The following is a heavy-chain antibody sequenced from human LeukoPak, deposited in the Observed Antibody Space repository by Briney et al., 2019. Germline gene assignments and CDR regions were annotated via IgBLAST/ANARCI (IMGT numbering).Heavy chain of an antibody. CDR2: ISGSGGST. CDR3: AKTGRDYGDFFYFDY. J-gene: IGHJ4*02. V-gene: IGHV3-23*01. Sequence: RPGGSLRLPCAASGFTFSSYAMSWVRQAPGKGLEWVSAISGSGGSTYYADSVKGRFTIFRDNSKNTLYLQISSLRVEDTAVYYCAKTGRDYGDFFYFDYWGQGTLVTVSS. D-gene: IGHD4-17*01. CDR1: GFTFSSYA.